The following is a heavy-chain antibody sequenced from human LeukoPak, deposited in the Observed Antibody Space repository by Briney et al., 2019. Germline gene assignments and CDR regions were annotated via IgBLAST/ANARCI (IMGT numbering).Heavy chain of an antibody. CDR2: IYHSGTT. CDR1: GYSISSGYY. D-gene: IGHD3-10*01. CDR3: ARLLWFVKYYFDY. J-gene: IGHJ4*02. Sequence: SETLSLTCAVSGYSISSGYYWGWIRRPPGKGLEWIGIIYHSGTTYSNPSLRSRVTISVDTSNNQFSLKLSSVTAADTAIYYCARLLWFVKYYFDYWGQGTLVTVSS. V-gene: IGHV4-38-2*01.